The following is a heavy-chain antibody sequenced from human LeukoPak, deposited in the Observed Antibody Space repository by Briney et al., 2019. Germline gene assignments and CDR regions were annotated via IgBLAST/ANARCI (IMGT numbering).Heavy chain of an antibody. Sequence: GGSLSLSFAASGFTFSSYAMSWVRQAPGKGLEWVSAISGSGGSTYYADSVKGRFTISRDNSKNTLYLQMNSLRAEDTAVYYCAKGSCSGGSCPFDYRGQGTLVTVSS. CDR2: ISGSGGST. CDR3: AKGSCSGGSCPFDY. V-gene: IGHV3-23*01. D-gene: IGHD2-15*01. CDR1: GFTFSSYA. J-gene: IGHJ4*02.